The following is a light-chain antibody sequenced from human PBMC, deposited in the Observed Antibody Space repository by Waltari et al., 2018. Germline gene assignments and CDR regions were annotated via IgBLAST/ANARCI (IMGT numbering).Light chain of an antibody. Sequence: QSVLTPPPSASGTPGQTVTLSCSGCTSNIRRTTVNGYRQFPGTAPKLLIYNNDQRPPGVPDRLSGSKSGTSASLAISGLQSEHEADYYCAAWDDSLNGPVFGGGTKLTVL. V-gene: IGLV1-44*01. CDR3: AAWDDSLNGPV. CDR1: TSNIRRTT. CDR2: NND. J-gene: IGLJ3*02.